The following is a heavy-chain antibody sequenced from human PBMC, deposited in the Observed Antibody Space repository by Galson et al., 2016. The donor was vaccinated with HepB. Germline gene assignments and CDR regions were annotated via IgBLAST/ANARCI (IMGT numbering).Heavy chain of an antibody. CDR1: GFTFNSYA. Sequence: SLRLSCAASGFTFNSYAMSWVRQAPGKGLEWVSLIRASGGSTHYVDSVKGRFTISRDNSKNTVYLQMNSLRAEDTAVYYCAKGLVFDTTGGSDYWGQGTLVTVSS. CDR2: IRASGGST. J-gene: IGHJ4*02. V-gene: IGHV3-23*01. CDR3: AKGLVFDTTGGSDY. D-gene: IGHD2-8*02.